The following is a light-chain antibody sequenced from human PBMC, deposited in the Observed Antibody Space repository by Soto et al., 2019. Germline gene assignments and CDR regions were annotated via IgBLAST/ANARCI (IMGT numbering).Light chain of an antibody. CDR3: CSYAGSYTYV. CDR1: SSDVGGYNY. V-gene: IGLV2-11*01. J-gene: IGLJ1*01. CDR2: DVN. Sequence: QSVLTQPRSVSGSPGQSVTISCTGTSSDVGGYNYVSWYQQHPGKAPKLMIYDVNKRPSGVPDRFSGSKSGNTASLTISGLQAEDEAEYYCCSYAGSYTYVFGTGTKVTVL.